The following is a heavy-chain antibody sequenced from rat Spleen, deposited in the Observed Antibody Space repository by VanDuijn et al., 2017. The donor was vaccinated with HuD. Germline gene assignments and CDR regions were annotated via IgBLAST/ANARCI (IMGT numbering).Heavy chain of an antibody. CDR1: GFTFSDYD. CDR3: ARQDTSGYSNWFAY. CDR2: ISPRAYST. J-gene: IGHJ3*01. Sequence: EVQLVESDGGLVQPGRSLKLSCAASGFTFSDYDMAWVRQAPTRGLEWVASISPRAYSTYYRDSVKGRFTVSRDNAKSTLYLQVDSLRSEDTATYYCARQDTSGYSNWFAYWGQGTLVTVSS. V-gene: IGHV5S23*01. D-gene: IGHD4-3*01.